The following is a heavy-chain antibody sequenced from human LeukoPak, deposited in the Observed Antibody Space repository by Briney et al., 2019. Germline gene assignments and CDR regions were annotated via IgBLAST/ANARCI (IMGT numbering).Heavy chain of an antibody. J-gene: IGHJ4*02. CDR1: GFTFSSYA. CDR2: ISYDGSNK. Sequence: GGSLRLSCAASGFTFSSYAMHWVRQAPGKGLEWVAVISYDGSNKYYADSVKGRFTISRDNSKNTLYLQMNSLRAEDTAVYYCAKGRRAPLVGTITKSRIDYWGQGTLVTVSS. CDR3: AKGRRAPLVGTITKSRIDY. D-gene: IGHD1-7*01. V-gene: IGHV3-30*04.